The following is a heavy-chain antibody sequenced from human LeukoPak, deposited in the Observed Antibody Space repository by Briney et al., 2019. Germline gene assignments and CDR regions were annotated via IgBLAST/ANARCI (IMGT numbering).Heavy chain of an antibody. CDR2: ISAYNGNT. CDR1: GYTFTSYG. CDR3: ATVEGIAVADYIDY. D-gene: IGHD6-19*01. Sequence: ASVKVSCKASGYTFTSYGISWVRQAPGQGLEWMGWISAYNGNTNYARKLQGRVTMTTDTSTSTAYMELRSLRSDDTAVCYCATVEGIAVADYIDYWGQGTLVTVSS. V-gene: IGHV1-18*01. J-gene: IGHJ4*02.